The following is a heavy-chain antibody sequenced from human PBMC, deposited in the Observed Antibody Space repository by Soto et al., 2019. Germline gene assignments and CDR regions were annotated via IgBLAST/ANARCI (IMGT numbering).Heavy chain of an antibody. CDR1: GFTCSRYR. D-gene: IGHD6-25*01. Sequence: PGGYLRIARAASGFTCSRYRMHCVRQAPGKGLEWVAVIYYDGSNKYYADSVKDRFTIYRDNSNHTQHLQMTSQRAEDTTLYYCTRASGDYGMDVWGQGTTVTVSS. V-gene: IGHV3-33*01. J-gene: IGHJ6*02. CDR3: TRASGDYGMDV. CDR2: IYYDGSNK.